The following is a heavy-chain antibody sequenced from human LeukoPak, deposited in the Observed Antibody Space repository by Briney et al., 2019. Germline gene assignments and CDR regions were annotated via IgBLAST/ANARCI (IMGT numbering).Heavy chain of an antibody. J-gene: IGHJ4*02. D-gene: IGHD3-22*01. CDR2: ISGSGGST. V-gene: IGHV3-23*01. CDR1: GFTFSSYA. Sequence: GGSLKLSCAASGFTFSSYAMSWVRQAPGKGLEWVSAISGSGGSTYYADSVKGRFTISRDNSKNTLYLQRNSLRAEDTAVYYCAKDNLYYYDSSGSPPDYWGQGTLVTVSS. CDR3: AKDNLYYYDSSGSPPDY.